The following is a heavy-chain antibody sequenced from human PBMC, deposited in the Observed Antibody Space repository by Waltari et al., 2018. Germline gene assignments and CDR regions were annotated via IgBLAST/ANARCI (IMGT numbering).Heavy chain of an antibody. Sequence: QVQLVQSGAEVKKPGSSVKVSCKASGGTLRSYVISWVRQAPGQGLEWMGGIIPMYGTTNYAQKFQGRVTITADEATSTFYMELSSLGVEDTATYYCARVRKQWELLVTSSGYSAMDVWGQGTTVTVSS. CDR2: IIPMYGTT. J-gene: IGHJ6*02. CDR1: GGTLRSYV. CDR3: ARVRKQWELLVTSSGYSAMDV. V-gene: IGHV1-69*01. D-gene: IGHD1-26*01.